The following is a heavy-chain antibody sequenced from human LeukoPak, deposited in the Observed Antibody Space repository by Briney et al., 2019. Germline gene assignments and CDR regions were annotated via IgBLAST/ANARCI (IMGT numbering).Heavy chain of an antibody. D-gene: IGHD1-26*01. CDR3: ARDSGGYPGHFDY. CDR1: GFTFSGFW. V-gene: IGHV3-74*01. Sequence: GGSLRLSCAASGFTFSGFWMHWVRQAPGKGQVWISRLHSDGSNTDYADSVKGRLTIPRDNAKNTLYLQMNSLSAEDTAVYYCARDSGGYPGHFDYWGQGTLVTVSS. J-gene: IGHJ4*02. CDR2: LHSDGSNT.